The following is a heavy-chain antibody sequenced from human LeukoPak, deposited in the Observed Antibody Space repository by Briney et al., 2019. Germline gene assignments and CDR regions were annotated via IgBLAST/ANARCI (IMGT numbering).Heavy chain of an antibody. J-gene: IGHJ6*02. V-gene: IGHV1-8*01. CDR3: ARGLLWFGELLIGMDV. Sequence: ASVKVSCKASGYTFTSYDINWVRQATGQGLEWMGWMNPNSGNTGYAQKFQGKVTMTRNTSTSTAYMELSSLRSEDTAVYYCARGLLWFGELLIGMDVWGQGTTVTVSS. D-gene: IGHD3-10*01. CDR1: GYTFTSYD. CDR2: MNPNSGNT.